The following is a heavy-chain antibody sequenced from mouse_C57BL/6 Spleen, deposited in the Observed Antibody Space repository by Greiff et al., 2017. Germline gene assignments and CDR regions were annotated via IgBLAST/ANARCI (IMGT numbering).Heavy chain of an antibody. CDR2: IHPNSGST. CDR1: GYTFTSYW. CDR3: ARGVLTDYFDY. J-gene: IGHJ2*01. V-gene: IGHV1-64*01. Sequence: QVQLQQPGAELVKPGASVKLSCKASGYTFTSYWMHWVKQRPGQGLEWIGMIHPNSGSTNYNEKFKGKATLTADKSSSTAYMQLSSLTSEDSAVYFCARGVLTDYFDYWGQGTTLTVSS. D-gene: IGHD4-1*01.